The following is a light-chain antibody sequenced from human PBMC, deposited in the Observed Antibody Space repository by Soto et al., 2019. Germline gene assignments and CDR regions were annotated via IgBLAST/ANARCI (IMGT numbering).Light chain of an antibody. CDR3: TSWTTSTTMK. CDR2: DVN. V-gene: IGLV2-14*01. Sequence: QAVLDQPAPVSRSPGQSITNSCTGNRSYVVAYNYVSWYQQHPGKAPKLMIYDVNIRPSGVSNRFSGSKSGNTASLTISGLQAEDEADYYCTSWTTSTTMKFGGGTKVTVL. J-gene: IGLJ2*01. CDR1: RSYVVAYNY.